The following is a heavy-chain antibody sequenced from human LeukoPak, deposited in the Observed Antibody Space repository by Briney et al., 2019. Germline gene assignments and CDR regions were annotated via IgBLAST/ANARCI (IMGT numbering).Heavy chain of an antibody. CDR2: ISGGGGST. J-gene: IGHJ5*02. CDR1: GFTFSTYA. Sequence: QSGGSLRLSCAASGFTFSTYAMSWVRQAPGKGLEWVSAISGGGGSTYYADSVKGRFTISRDNSKNTLYLQMNSLRAEDTAIYYCAKDNGSSSTNWFDPWGQGTLVTVSS. D-gene: IGHD6-6*01. CDR3: AKDNGSSSTNWFDP. V-gene: IGHV3-23*01.